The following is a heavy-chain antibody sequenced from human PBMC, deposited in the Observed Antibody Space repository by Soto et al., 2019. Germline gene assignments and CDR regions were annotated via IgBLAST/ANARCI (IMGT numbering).Heavy chain of an antibody. D-gene: IGHD3-9*01. V-gene: IGHV4-34*01. Sequence: SETLSLTCAVYGGSFSGYYWSWIRQPPGKGLEWIGEINHSGSTNYNPSLKSRVTISVDTSKNQFSLKLSSVTAADTAVYYCARGVHVLRYFDWSEAYYYYMDVWGKGTTVTV. CDR3: ARGVHVLRYFDWSEAYYYYMDV. CDR1: GGSFSGYY. J-gene: IGHJ6*03. CDR2: INHSGST.